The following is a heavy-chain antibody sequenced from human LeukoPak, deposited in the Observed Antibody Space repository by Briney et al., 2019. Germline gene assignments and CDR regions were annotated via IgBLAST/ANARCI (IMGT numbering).Heavy chain of an antibody. J-gene: IGHJ5*02. CDR3: ARAPQAAVPSWFDP. CDR1: GFTFSSYW. CDR2: INSDGSST. V-gene: IGHV3-74*01. D-gene: IGHD6-13*01. Sequence: GGSLRLSCAASGFTFSSYWMHWARQAPGKGLVWVSRINSDGSSTSYADSVKGRFTISRDNAKNTLYLQMNSLRAKDTAVYYCARAPQAAVPSWFDPWGQGTLVTVSS.